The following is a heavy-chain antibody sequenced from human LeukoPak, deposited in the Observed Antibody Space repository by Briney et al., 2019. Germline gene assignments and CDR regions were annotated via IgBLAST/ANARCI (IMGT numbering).Heavy chain of an antibody. D-gene: IGHD1-14*01. J-gene: IGHJ5*02. Sequence: PGGSLRLSCAASGFTFSTYWMSWVRQAPGKGLEWVANIKQDGSEKYYVDSVKGRFTMSRDNAKNTLYLQMNSLRAEDTAVYYCARDTGGFDPWGQGTLVTVSS. CDR1: GFTFSTYW. V-gene: IGHV3-7*01. CDR2: IKQDGSEK. CDR3: ARDTGGFDP.